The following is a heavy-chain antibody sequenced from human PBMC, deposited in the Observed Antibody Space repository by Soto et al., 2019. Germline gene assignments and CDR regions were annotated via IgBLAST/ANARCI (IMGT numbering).Heavy chain of an antibody. CDR3: AGSTVTDNYFDY. CDR2: IIPIFGTA. CDR1: GGTFSRYA. D-gene: IGHD4-17*01. Sequence: QVQLVQSGAEVKKPGSSVKISCKATGGTFSRYAITWVRQAPGQGLEWMGGIIPIFGTANYAQKFQSRVTITADESTSTAYMELSSLRSEDTAVYYCAGSTVTDNYFDYWGQGTLVTVSS. J-gene: IGHJ4*02. V-gene: IGHV1-69*01.